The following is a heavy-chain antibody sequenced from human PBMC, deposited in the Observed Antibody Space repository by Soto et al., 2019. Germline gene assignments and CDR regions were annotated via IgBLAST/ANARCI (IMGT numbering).Heavy chain of an antibody. D-gene: IGHD4-17*01. CDR2: IKQDGSEK. V-gene: IGHV3-7*03. Sequence: GGSLRLSCAASGFTFSNFWMSWVRQAPGKGLEWVANIKQDGSEKNYVDSVKGRSIISRDNAKSSLSLQMNSLRAEDTAVYYCATNTVTKVDDYWGQGTL. CDR3: ATNTVTKVDDY. J-gene: IGHJ4*02. CDR1: GFTFSNFW.